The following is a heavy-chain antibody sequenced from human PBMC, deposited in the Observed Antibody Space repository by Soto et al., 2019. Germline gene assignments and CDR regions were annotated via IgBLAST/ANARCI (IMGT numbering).Heavy chain of an antibody. J-gene: IGHJ3*02. CDR3: VSKDSSHRTFDI. CDR1: GGSVGSGAYY. Sequence: SETLSLTCRVSGGSVGSGAYYWSWIRQPPGKGPEWIGYTLYSGSPNYNPSLQSLQSRVTISVDTSRNQFSLRLTSVTAADTAFYFCVSKDSSHRTFDIWCQGPLLTVS. CDR2: TLYSGSP. V-gene: IGHV4-61*08.